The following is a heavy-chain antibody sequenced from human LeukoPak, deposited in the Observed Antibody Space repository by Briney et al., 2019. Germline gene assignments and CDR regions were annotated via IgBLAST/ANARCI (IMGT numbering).Heavy chain of an antibody. CDR1: GFTFSSYA. Sequence: PGGSLRLSCAASGFTFSSYAMSWVRQAPGKGLEWVSGISGSGGSTYYADSVKGRFTISRDNSKNTPYLQMNSLRAEDTAVYYCAKDDDSTGYPSYYFDYWGQGTLVTVSS. J-gene: IGHJ4*02. D-gene: IGHD3-22*01. V-gene: IGHV3-23*01. CDR3: AKDDDSTGYPSYYFDY. CDR2: ISGSGGST.